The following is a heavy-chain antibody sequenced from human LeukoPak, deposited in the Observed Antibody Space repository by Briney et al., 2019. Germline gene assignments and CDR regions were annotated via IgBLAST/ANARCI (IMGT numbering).Heavy chain of an antibody. V-gene: IGHV1-2*02. J-gene: IGHJ5*02. CDR1: GYTFTGYY. Sequence: ASVKVSCKASGYTFTGYYMHWVRQAPGQGLEWMGWINPNSGGTNYAQKFQGRVTMTRDTSISTAYMELSRLRSDDTAVYYCARDVYSSSSGPNWFDPWSQGTLVTVSS. CDR3: ARDVYSSSSGPNWFDP. D-gene: IGHD6-13*01. CDR2: INPNSGGT.